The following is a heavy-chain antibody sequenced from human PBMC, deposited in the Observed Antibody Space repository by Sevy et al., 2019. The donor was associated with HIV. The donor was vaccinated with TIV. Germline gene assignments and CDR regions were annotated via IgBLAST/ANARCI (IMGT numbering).Heavy chain of an antibody. CDR1: GYTLTELS. D-gene: IGHD3-22*01. CDR3: ATFGDYYDSSGYYLGGY. Sequence: AAVKVSCKVSGYTLTELSMHWVRQAPRKGLERMGGFDPEDRETIYAQKFQGRVTMTEDTSTDTAYMELSTLRSEDTAVYYCATFGDYYDSSGYYLGGYWGQGTLVTVSS. V-gene: IGHV1-24*01. CDR2: FDPEDRET. J-gene: IGHJ4*02.